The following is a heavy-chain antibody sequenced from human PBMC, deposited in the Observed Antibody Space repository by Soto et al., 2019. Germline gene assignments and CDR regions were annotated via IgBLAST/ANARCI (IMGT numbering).Heavy chain of an antibody. V-gene: IGHV3-74*01. J-gene: IGHJ3*01. CDR2: IHSDGSST. CDR3: ARGDRGAFDL. D-gene: IGHD1-26*01. Sequence: EVQLVESGGGLVRPGGSLRLSCAASGFTFSYYWMHWVRQAPGKGLVWVSRIHSDGSSTTYADFVKGRFIISRDNARNTVDLQMNSVRVEDTAVYYCARGDRGAFDLWGQGTVSPSLQ. CDR1: GFTFSYYW.